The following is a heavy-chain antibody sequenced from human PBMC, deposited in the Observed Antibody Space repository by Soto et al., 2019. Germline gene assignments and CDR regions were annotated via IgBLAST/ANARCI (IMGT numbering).Heavy chain of an antibody. V-gene: IGHV3-23*01. Sequence: GGSLRLSCAASGLTFSSYAMSWVRQAPGKWLEWVSAISGSGGSTYYADSVKGRFTISRDNSKNTLYLQMNSLRAEDTAVYYCAKESRYGSGVLYDYWGQGTLVTVSS. CDR1: GLTFSSYA. CDR2: ISGSGGST. CDR3: AKESRYGSGVLYDY. J-gene: IGHJ4*02. D-gene: IGHD3-10*01.